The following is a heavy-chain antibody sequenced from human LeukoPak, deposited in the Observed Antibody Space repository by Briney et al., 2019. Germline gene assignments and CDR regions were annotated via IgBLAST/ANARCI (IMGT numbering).Heavy chain of an antibody. CDR2: ISAYNGNT. D-gene: IGHD2-2*02. J-gene: IGHJ4*02. CDR3: ARDLLGYCSSTSCYTPSGY. Sequence: ASVTVSCKASGYTFTSYGISWVRQAPGQGLEWMGWISAYNGNTNYAQKLQGRVTMTTDTSTSTAYMELRSLRSDDTAVYYCARDLLGYCSSTSCYTPSGYWGQGTLVTVSS. CDR1: GYTFTSYG. V-gene: IGHV1-18*01.